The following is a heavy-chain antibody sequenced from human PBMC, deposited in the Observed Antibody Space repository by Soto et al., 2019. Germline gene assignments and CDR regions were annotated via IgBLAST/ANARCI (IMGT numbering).Heavy chain of an antibody. CDR1: GFTFSSYS. Sequence: EVQLVESGGGLVKPGGSLRLSCAASGFTFSSYSMNWVRQAPGKGLEWVSSISSSSSYIYYADSVKGRFTIHRDNAKNSLYLQMSTLSGEDTAVYYCAREGNSGYVDYYRMDVWGQGTTVTVSS. CDR2: ISSSSSYI. V-gene: IGHV3-21*01. D-gene: IGHD5-12*01. J-gene: IGHJ6*02. CDR3: AREGNSGYVDYYRMDV.